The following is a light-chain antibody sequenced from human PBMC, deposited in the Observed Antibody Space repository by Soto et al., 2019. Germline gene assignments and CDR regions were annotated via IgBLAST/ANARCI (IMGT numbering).Light chain of an antibody. CDR2: DVS. CDR1: SSDVGGYNY. CDR3: SSYIPNNSTYV. J-gene: IGLJ1*01. Sequence: QSVLTQPASVSGSPGQSITISCTGTSSDVGGYNYVSWYQHHPGKAPKRMIHDVSNRPSGVSNRFSGSKSGSTASLTISGLQAEDEADYYCSSYIPNNSTYVFGTGTKVTVL. V-gene: IGLV2-14*03.